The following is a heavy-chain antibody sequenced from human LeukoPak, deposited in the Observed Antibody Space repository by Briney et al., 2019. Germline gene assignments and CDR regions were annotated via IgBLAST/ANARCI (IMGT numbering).Heavy chain of an antibody. CDR1: GFTFSSYA. J-gene: IGHJ6*02. V-gene: IGHV3-30*04. CDR3: ARDLLNIVVVVAATFGGMDV. CDR2: ISHDGSNK. D-gene: IGHD2-15*01. Sequence: GGSLRLSCAASGFTFSSYAMHWVRQAPGKGLEWVAVISHDGSNKYYADSVKGRFTISRDNSKNTLYLQMNSLRAEDTAVYYCARDLLNIVVVVAATFGGMDVWGQGTTVTVSS.